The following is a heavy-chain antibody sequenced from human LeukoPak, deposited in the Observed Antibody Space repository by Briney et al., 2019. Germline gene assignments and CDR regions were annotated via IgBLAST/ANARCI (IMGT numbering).Heavy chain of an antibody. V-gene: IGHV4-39*01. J-gene: IGHJ4*02. CDR2: IYYSGST. CDR3: ARQYFLILSLYYFDY. D-gene: IGHD3-10*02. Sequence: PSETLSLTCTVSGGSTSSSSYYWGWIRQPPGKGLEWIGSIYYSGSTYYNPSLKSRVTISVDTSKNQFSLKLSSVTAADTAVYYCARQYFLILSLYYFDYWGQGTLVTVSS. CDR1: GGSTSSSSYY.